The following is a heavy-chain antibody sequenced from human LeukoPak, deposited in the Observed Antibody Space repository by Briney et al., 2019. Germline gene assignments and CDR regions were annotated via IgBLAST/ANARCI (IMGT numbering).Heavy chain of an antibody. V-gene: IGHV4-39*07. J-gene: IGHJ4*02. CDR1: GGSISSSNYY. CDR3: ARERGEEYSSGWYKTNFFDT. D-gene: IGHD6-19*01. CDR2: GDYSGGT. Sequence: SETLSLTCTVSGGSISSSNYYWGWIRQPPGKGLEWIASGDYSGGTYYNPSLESRVAISADMSKNQISLKLSSVTAADTALYYCARERGEEYSSGWYKTNFFDTWGQGTRVTVSS.